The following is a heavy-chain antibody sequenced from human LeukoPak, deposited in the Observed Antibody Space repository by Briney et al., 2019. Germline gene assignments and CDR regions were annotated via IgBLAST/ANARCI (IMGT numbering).Heavy chain of an antibody. Sequence: ASVTVSCKASGYTFTGYYMHWVRQAPGQGLEWMGWINPNSGGTNYAQKFQGRVTTTRDTSISTAYMELSRLRSDDTAVYYCARGVAYCGGDCYPIAPSGQGTLVTVSS. J-gene: IGHJ5*02. CDR3: ARGVAYCGGDCYPIAP. V-gene: IGHV1-2*02. D-gene: IGHD2-21*02. CDR2: INPNSGGT. CDR1: GYTFTGYY.